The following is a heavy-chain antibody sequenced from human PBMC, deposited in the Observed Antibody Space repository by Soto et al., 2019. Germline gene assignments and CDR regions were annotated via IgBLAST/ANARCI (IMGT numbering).Heavy chain of an antibody. CDR2: ISWNSGSI. J-gene: IGHJ4*02. CDR1: GFTFDDYA. V-gene: IGHV3-9*01. CDR3: AKAYTYYDILTDHFDY. Sequence: EVPLVESGGGLVQPGRSLRLSCAASGFTFDDYAMHWVRQAPGKGLEWVSGISWNSGSIGYADSVKGRFTISRDNAKNSLYLQMNSLRAEDTALYYCAKAYTYYDILTDHFDYWGQGTLVTVSS. D-gene: IGHD3-9*01.